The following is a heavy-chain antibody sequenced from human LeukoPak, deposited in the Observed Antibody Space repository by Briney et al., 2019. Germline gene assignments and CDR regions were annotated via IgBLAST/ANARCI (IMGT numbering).Heavy chain of an antibody. Sequence: PSETLSLTCTVSGGSISSGDYYWSWIRQPPGKGLEWIGEINHSGSTNYNPSLKSRVTISVDTSKNQFSLKLNSVTAADTAVYYCARGRWHPSVRVDYWGQGTLVTVSS. D-gene: IGHD6-13*01. CDR3: ARGRWHPSVRVDY. J-gene: IGHJ4*02. CDR2: INHSGST. V-gene: IGHV4-39*07. CDR1: GGSISSGDYY.